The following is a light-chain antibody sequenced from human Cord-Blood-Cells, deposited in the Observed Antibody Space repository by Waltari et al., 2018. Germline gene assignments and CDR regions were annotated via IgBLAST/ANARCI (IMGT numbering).Light chain of an antibody. V-gene: IGLV2-11*02. CDR3: CSYAGSYTLV. CDR2: DVS. CDR1: SSDVCGYNY. Sequence: QSALPQPRPVSGSPGQSVTISCTGTSSDVCGYNYFSWYQQHPGKAPKLMLYDVSKRPSGVPDRFSGSKAGNTASLTISGLQAEDEADYYCCSYAGSYTLVFGGGTKLTVL. J-gene: IGLJ2*01.